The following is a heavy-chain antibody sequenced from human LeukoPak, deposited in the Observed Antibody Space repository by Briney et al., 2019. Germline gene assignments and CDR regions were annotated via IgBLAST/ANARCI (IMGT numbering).Heavy chain of an antibody. CDR2: INWNGGTT. Sequence: GGSLTLSCAVSGFTFDDYGVSWVRQAPGKGLEWVSGINWNGGTTGYADSVKGRFTISRDNAKNSLYLQMNSLRAEDTALYYCGRGYADTGFWSGYKGGLDYWGQGTLVTVSS. CDR1: GFTFDDYG. V-gene: IGHV3-20*04. CDR3: GRGYADTGFWSGYKGGLDY. J-gene: IGHJ4*02. D-gene: IGHD3-3*01.